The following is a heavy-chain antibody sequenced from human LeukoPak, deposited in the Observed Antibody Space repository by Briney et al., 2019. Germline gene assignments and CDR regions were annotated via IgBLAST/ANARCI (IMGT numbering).Heavy chain of an antibody. V-gene: IGHV3-53*01. Sequence: GGSLRLSCAASGFTFSSYAMSWVRQAPGKGLEWVSVIYSGGSTYYADSVKGRFTISRDNSKNTLYLQMNSLRAEDTAVYYCARGGSSSGPIYYYYGMDVWGQGTTVTVSS. D-gene: IGHD6-13*01. J-gene: IGHJ6*02. CDR3: ARGGSSSGPIYYYYGMDV. CDR2: IYSGGST. CDR1: GFTFSSYA.